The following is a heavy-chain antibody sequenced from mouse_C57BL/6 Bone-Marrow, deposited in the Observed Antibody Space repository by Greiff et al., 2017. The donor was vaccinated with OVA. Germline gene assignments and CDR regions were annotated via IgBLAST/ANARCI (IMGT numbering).Heavy chain of an antibody. CDR3: ARSHYYGSSYGY. V-gene: IGHV1-55*01. Sequence: QVQLQQPGAELVKPGASVKMSCKASGYTFTSYWITWVKQRPGQGLEWIGEIYPRSGNTYYNEKFKGKATLTADKSSSTAYMELRSLTSEDSAVYFCARSHYYGSSYGYWGQGTTLTVSS. CDR2: IYPRSGNT. CDR1: GYTFTSYW. J-gene: IGHJ2*01. D-gene: IGHD1-1*01.